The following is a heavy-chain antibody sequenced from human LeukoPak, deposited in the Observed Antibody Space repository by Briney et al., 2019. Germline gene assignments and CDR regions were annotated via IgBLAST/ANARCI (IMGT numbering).Heavy chain of an antibody. CDR3: ARDSMGSGWYGVYYYYGMDV. J-gene: IGHJ6*02. V-gene: IGHV3-11*04. CDR2: ISGSGSTT. CDR1: GFTFSDYY. D-gene: IGHD6-19*01. Sequence: GGSLRLSCTASGFTFSDYYMSWIRQAPGKGLEWVSYISGSGSTTYYADSVKGRFTISRDNAKNSLYLQMNSLRAEDTAVYYCARDSMGSGWYGVYYYYGMDVWGQGTTVTVSS.